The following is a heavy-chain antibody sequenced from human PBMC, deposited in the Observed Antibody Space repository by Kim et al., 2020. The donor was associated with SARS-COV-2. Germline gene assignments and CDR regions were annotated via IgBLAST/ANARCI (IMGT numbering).Heavy chain of an antibody. CDR3: ARAYYYISSGYYELFDY. J-gene: IGHJ4*02. CDR2: ISSSSSYI. Sequence: GGSLRLSCAASGFTFSSYSMNWVRQAPGKGLEWVSSISSSSSYIYYADSVKGRFTISRDNAKNSLYLQMNSLRAEDTAVYYCARAYYYISSGYYELFDYWGQGTLVTVSS. D-gene: IGHD3-22*01. V-gene: IGHV3-21*01. CDR1: GFTFSSYS.